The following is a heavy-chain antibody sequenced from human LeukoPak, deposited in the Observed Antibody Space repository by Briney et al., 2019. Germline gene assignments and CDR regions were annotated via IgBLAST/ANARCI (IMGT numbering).Heavy chain of an antibody. CDR1: GFTFDDSA. CDR2: ISWNSDNT. V-gene: IGHV3-9*01. J-gene: IGHJ3*02. D-gene: IGHD1-26*01. Sequence: PGGSLRLSCAASGFTFDDSAMHWVRQAPGKGLEWVSGISWNSDNTGYADSVKGRFIISRDNAENSLYLQMNSLRSEDTAFYFCAKAVVGATPRGAFDIWGQGTRVTVSS. CDR3: AKAVVGATPRGAFDI.